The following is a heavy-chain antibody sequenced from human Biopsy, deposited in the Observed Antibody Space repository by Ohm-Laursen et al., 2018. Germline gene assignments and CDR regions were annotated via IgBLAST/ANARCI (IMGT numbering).Heavy chain of an antibody. D-gene: IGHD2/OR15-2a*01. V-gene: IGHV4-59*01. CDR2: IYYSGTT. CDR3: ARATNSTGWPYYYFYGMDV. CDR1: GGSISSYY. Sequence: SETLSLTWTVSGGSISSYYWNWIRQPPGKGLEWIGYIYYSGTTDYSPSLKSRVTISVDTSKNQFSLRLNSVTAADTAVYYCARATNSTGWPYYYFYGMDVWGQGTTVTVSS. J-gene: IGHJ6*02.